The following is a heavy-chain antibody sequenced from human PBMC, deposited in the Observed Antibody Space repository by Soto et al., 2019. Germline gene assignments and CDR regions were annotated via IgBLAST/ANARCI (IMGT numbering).Heavy chain of an antibody. V-gene: IGHV4-34*01. CDR2: INHSGST. CDR3: ARGCDYGDYCDYYYGMDV. J-gene: IGHJ6*02. Sequence: SETLSLTCAVYGGSFSGYYWSWIRQPPGKGLEWIGEINHSGSTNYNPSLKSRVTISVDTSKNQFSLKLSSVTAADTAVYYCARGCDYGDYCDYYYGMDVWGQGTTVTVSS. CDR1: GGSFSGYY. D-gene: IGHD4-17*01.